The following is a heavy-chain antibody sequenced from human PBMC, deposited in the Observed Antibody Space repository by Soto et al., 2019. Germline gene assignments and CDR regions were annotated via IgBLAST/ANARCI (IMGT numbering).Heavy chain of an antibody. D-gene: IGHD3-10*01. CDR1: AGTFSNYG. CDR2: IIPIFGPT. CDR3: AGDFYGSGSYYRGRFDY. V-gene: IGHV1-69*13. J-gene: IGHJ4*02. Sequence: SVKVSCKASAGTFSNYGITCVRQAPGQGLEWMGGIIPIFGPTNYAQKFQGRVTITADESTSTAYMELSSLRSDDTAVYYCAGDFYGSGSYYRGRFDYWGQGTQVTVSS.